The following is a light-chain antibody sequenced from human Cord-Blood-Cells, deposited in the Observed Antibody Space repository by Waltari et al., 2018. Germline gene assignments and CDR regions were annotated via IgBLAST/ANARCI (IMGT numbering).Light chain of an antibody. CDR1: SSDVGGYNY. CDR2: EVS. Sequence: QSALTQPPSASGSPGQSVTISCTGTSSDVGGYNYVSWYQQHPGKAPKLMIYEVSRRPSGVPDRCSGSKSGNTASLTVAGLQAEDEADYYCSSYAGSSNLVFGGGTKLTVL. J-gene: IGLJ3*02. CDR3: SSYAGSSNLV. V-gene: IGLV2-8*01.